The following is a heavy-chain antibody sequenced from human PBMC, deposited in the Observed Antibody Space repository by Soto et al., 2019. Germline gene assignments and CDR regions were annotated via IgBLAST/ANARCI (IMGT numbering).Heavy chain of an antibody. Sequence: SETLSLTCAVYGGSFSGYYWSWIRQPPGKGLEWIGEINHSGSTNYNPSLKSRVTISVDTSKNQFSLKLSSVTAADTAVYYCARQHIVVVTATDYYCYYGMDVWGQGTTVTVSS. D-gene: IGHD2-21*02. CDR2: INHSGST. V-gene: IGHV4-34*01. J-gene: IGHJ6*02. CDR3: ARQHIVVVTATDYYCYYGMDV. CDR1: GGSFSGYY.